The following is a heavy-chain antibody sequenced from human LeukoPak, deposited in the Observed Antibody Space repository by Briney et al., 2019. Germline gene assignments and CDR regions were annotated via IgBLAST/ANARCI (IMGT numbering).Heavy chain of an antibody. CDR1: GGTFSSYA. Sequence: GSSVKVSCKASGGTFSSYAISWVRQAPGQGLEWMGGIIPIFGTANYAQKFQGRVTITTDESTSTAYMELSSLRSEDTAVYYCARLVLEVRIGYCSSTSSPNWFDPWGQGTLVTVSS. J-gene: IGHJ5*02. V-gene: IGHV1-69*05. D-gene: IGHD2-2*01. CDR3: ARLVLEVRIGYCSSTSSPNWFDP. CDR2: IIPIFGTA.